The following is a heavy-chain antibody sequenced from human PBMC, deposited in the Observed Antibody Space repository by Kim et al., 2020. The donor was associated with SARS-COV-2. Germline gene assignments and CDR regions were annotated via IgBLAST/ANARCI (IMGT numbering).Heavy chain of an antibody. Sequence: SETLSLTCTVSGDSITDNGYYWSWIRQHPGEGLEYVGYIYYGGATYYNPSLKGRVTISVDTSKNQFSLEVRSVTAADTAVYYCARRSGSYSNDYWGQGTL. CDR3: ARRSGSYSNDY. CDR2: IYYGGAT. J-gene: IGHJ4*02. CDR1: GDSITDNGYY. D-gene: IGHD1-26*01. V-gene: IGHV4-31*03.